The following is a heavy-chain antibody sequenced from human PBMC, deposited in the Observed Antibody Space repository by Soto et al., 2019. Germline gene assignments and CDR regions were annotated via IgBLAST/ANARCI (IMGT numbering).Heavy chain of an antibody. D-gene: IGHD3-10*01. CDR1: GGAICSYL. CDR2: IYYSGST. V-gene: IGHV4-59*08. Sequence: SETLYLAYTVFGGAICSYLCSWIRQPPGKGLEWIGDIYYSGSTNYNPSLKSRVTISVDTSKNQFSLKLSSVTAADTAVYFCARRYGLSAFDIWGQGTMVT. CDR3: ARRYGLSAFDI. J-gene: IGHJ3*02.